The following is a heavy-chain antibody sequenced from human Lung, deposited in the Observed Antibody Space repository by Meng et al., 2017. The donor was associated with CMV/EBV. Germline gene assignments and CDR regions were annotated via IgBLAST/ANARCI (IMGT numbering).Heavy chain of an antibody. V-gene: IGHV3-30*02. D-gene: IGHD2-2*01. Sequence: GGSLRLSCAASGFTFSSYGMHWVRQAPGKGLEWVAFIRYDGSNKYYADSVKGRFTISRDNSKNTLYLQMNSLRAEDTAVYYCAKDGAKYCSSTSCYIFDYWGQGTLVTVSS. CDR1: GFTFSSYG. J-gene: IGHJ4*02. CDR3: AKDGAKYCSSTSCYIFDY. CDR2: IRYDGSNK.